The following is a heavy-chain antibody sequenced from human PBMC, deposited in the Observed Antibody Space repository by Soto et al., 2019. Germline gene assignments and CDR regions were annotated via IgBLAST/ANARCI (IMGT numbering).Heavy chain of an antibody. D-gene: IGHD5-12*01. Sequence: PSETLSLTCTVSGGSISSSSFFWGWIRQPPGKGLEWIGNVHYRGSTYYNASLTGRVTISVDTSKNQFSLKLSSVTAADSAVYSCARGIGYYFDSWGQGTLVTVSS. V-gene: IGHV4-39*01. CDR3: ARGIGYYFDS. CDR1: GGSISSSSFF. J-gene: IGHJ4*02. CDR2: VHYRGST.